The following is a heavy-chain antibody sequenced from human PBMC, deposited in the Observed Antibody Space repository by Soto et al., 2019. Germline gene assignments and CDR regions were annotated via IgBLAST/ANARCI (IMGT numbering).Heavy chain of an antibody. J-gene: IGHJ6*02. D-gene: IGHD6-19*01. CDR1: GFTFSSYA. CDR2: ISGSGGST. CDR3: AKDLREQWLTYYDYDGMDV. Sequence: EVQLLESGGGLVQPGGYLRLSCAASGFTFSSYAMSWVRQAPGKGLEWVSAISGSGGSTYYADYVKCRFTISRDNSKNTLYLQMNSLRAEDTAVYYLAKDLREQWLTYYDYDGMDVWGQGTTVTVSS. V-gene: IGHV3-23*01.